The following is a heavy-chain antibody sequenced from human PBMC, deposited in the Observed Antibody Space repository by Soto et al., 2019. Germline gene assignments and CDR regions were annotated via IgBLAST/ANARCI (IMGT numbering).Heavy chain of an antibody. CDR2: IYYSGST. CDR3: AGELSTVTNYGMDV. J-gene: IGHJ6*02. CDR1: GGSISNYY. Sequence: PSETLSLTCTVSGGSISNYYWSWIRQPPGKELEWIAYIYYSGSTNYNPSLKSRVTISVDTSKNQFSLKLSSVTAADTAVYYCAGELSTVTNYGMDVWGQGTTVTSP. V-gene: IGHV4-59*01. D-gene: IGHD4-17*01.